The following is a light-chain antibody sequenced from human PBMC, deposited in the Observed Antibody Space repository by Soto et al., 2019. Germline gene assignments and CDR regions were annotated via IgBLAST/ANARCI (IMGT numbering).Light chain of an antibody. CDR1: QTISTN. Sequence: DIQMTQSPSSVSASVGDRVTITCRASQTISTNLAWYQQKPGRAPKLLIYAASSLQSGVPPRFSGSGSGTDFTLTITSLQPEDFATYYCQQSYSTPWTFGQGTKVDIK. V-gene: IGKV1-12*01. CDR2: AAS. J-gene: IGKJ1*01. CDR3: QQSYSTPWT.